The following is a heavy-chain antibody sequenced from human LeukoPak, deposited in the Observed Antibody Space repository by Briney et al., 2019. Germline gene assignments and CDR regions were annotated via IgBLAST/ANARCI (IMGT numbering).Heavy chain of an antibody. D-gene: IGHD6-19*01. CDR2: IYYSGST. Sequence: SETLSLTCTVSGGSLSSYYWSWIRQPPGKGLEWMGYIYYSGSTNYNPSLKSRVTISVDTSKNQFSLKLSSVTAADTAVYYCARVAVAATRGAFDIWGQGTMVTVSS. J-gene: IGHJ3*02. CDR1: GGSLSSYY. CDR3: ARVAVAATRGAFDI. V-gene: IGHV4-59*01.